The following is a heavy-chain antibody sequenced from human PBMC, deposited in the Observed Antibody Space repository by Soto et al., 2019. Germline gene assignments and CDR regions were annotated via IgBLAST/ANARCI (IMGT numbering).Heavy chain of an antibody. CDR2: IKKKTDGGTT. V-gene: IGHV3-15*01. CDR3: RTQWLD. CDR1: GFTFSDAW. D-gene: IGHD6-19*01. J-gene: IGHJ4*02. Sequence: PGGSLRLSCAASGFTFSDAWMSWVRQAPGKGLERVGLIKKKTDGGTTDYAAPVKGRFTISRDDSKNTLYLQMSSLKTEDTAVYYCRTQWLDWGQGTLVTVSS.